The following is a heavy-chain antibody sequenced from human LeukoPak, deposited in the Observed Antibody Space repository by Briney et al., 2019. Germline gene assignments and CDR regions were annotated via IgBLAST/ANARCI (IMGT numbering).Heavy chain of an antibody. J-gene: IGHJ4*02. D-gene: IGHD2/OR15-2a*01. CDR1: GFTFRDHW. V-gene: IGHV3-30*03. CDR3: ARLARGNTTDY. CDR2: ISNDGSNE. Sequence: GGSLRLSCEASGFTFRDHWMHWVRQAPGKGLEWVAVISNDGSNEYYADSVKGRFTISRDNSKNTLYLQMNTLRLEDMAVYYCARLARGNTTDYWGQGTLVTVSS.